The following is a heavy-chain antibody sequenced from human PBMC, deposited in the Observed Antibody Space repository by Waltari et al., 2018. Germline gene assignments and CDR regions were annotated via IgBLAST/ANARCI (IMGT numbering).Heavy chain of an antibody. J-gene: IGHJ5*02. V-gene: IGHV4-59*11. CDR3: VRGKLGFCTGSSCHLDL. CDR1: GEYISNHS. CDR2: IHYSGTT. D-gene: IGHD2-8*02. Sequence: QVQVQESGPGLVKPSEPVSLTCTVSGEYISNHSWPWIRQPPEKGLEWIGNIHYSGTTNYNPSLKSRVAISLDTSKNHLSLRLDSVTAADTALYFCVRGKLGFCTGSSCHLDLWGRGTLVTVSS.